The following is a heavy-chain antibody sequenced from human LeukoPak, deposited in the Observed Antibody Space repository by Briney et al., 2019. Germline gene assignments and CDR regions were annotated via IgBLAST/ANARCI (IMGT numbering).Heavy chain of an antibody. D-gene: IGHD3-22*01. CDR3: ARGYTYYYDSSGYTGSFGFDY. V-gene: IGHV1-69*13. CDR1: GGTFSSYA. Sequence: ASVKVSCKASGGTFSSYAISWVRQAPGQGLEWMGGIIPIFGTANYAQKFQGRVTITADESTSTAYMELSSLRSEDTAVYYCARGYTYYYDSSGYTGSFGFDYWGQGTLVTVSS. J-gene: IGHJ4*02. CDR2: IIPIFGTA.